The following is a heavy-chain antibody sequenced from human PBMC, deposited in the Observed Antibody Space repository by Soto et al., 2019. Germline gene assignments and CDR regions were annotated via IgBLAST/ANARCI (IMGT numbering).Heavy chain of an antibody. V-gene: IGHV4-30-2*02. J-gene: IGHJ5*02. CDR1: GGSISSGGYS. D-gene: IGHD3-22*01. Sequence: PSETLSLTCAVSGGSISSGGYSWSWIRQPPGKGLEWIGYVYHSGNTNYNPSLKSRVTLSVDTSTNEVSLSLGSVTAADAAVYFCARFSPPRKSYDSNPGWFDPWGQGILVTVS. CDR2: VYHSGNT. CDR3: ARFSPPRKSYDSNPGWFDP.